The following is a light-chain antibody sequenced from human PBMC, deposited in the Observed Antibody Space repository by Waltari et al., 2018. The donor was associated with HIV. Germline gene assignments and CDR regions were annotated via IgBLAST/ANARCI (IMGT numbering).Light chain of an antibody. Sequence: QAGLTQPPSVSKGLRQTATLTCTGNSNNVGFQGAAWLQQHQGHPPKFLSYRNNYRPSGISERFSASRSGNTASLTISGLQPEDEADYYCSAWDSSLNVWVFGGGTKLTVL. CDR3: SAWDSSLNVWV. J-gene: IGLJ3*02. V-gene: IGLV10-54*01. CDR2: RNN. CDR1: SNNVGFQG.